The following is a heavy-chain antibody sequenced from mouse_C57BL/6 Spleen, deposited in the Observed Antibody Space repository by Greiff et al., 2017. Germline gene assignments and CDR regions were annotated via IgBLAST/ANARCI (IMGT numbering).Heavy chain of an antibody. CDR2: IDPNSGGT. CDR3: ARGYEYESFFGY. V-gene: IGHV1-72*01. J-gene: IGHJ2*01. CDR1: GYTFTSYW. D-gene: IGHD2-4*01. Sequence: QVQLQQPGAELVKPGASVKLSCTASGYTFTSYWMNWVQQRPGRGLEWIGRIDPNSGGTKYNEQFKSMATLTVDKTSSTAYMQLSSLTSEDSAVYYWARGYEYESFFGYWGQGTTLTVSS.